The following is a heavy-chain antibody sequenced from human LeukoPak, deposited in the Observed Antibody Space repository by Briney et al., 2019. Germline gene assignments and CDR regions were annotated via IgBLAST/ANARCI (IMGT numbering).Heavy chain of an antibody. V-gene: IGHV3-11*01. Sequence: LSLTCAVYGGSFSGYYWSWIRQAPGMGLEWLSYISSSGSTIYYADSVKGRFTISRDSANNSLYLQMNGLRAEDTAVYFCARKTYGSAFYVDYWGQGTLVTVSS. CDR2: ISSSGSTI. CDR3: ARKTYGSAFYVDY. CDR1: GGSFSGYY. D-gene: IGHD3-10*01. J-gene: IGHJ4*02.